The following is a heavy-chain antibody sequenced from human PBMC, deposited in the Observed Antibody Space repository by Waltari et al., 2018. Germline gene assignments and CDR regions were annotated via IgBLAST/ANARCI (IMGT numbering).Heavy chain of an antibody. CDR3: AREVGKGVAAPDY. J-gene: IGHJ4*02. Sequence: QVQLQESGPGLVKPSETLSLTCTVSGCSISSYYWRWIRQPPGKGLEWIGYIYYSGSTNYNPSLKSRVTISVDTSKNQFSLKLSSVTAADTAVYYCAREVGKGVAAPDYWGQGTLVTVSS. D-gene: IGHD2-15*01. CDR2: IYYSGST. CDR1: GCSISSYY. V-gene: IGHV4-59*01.